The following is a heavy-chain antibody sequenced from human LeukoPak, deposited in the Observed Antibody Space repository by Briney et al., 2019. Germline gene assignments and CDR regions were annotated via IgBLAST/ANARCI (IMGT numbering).Heavy chain of an antibody. CDR1: GGSFSGYY. CDR3: ARHIWGSSWSGKDAFDI. CDR2: INHSGST. Sequence: PSETLSLTCAVYGGSFSGYYWSWIRQPPGKGLEWIGEINHSGSTNYNPSLKSRVTISVDTSKNQFSLKLSSVTAADTAVYYCARHIWGSSWSGKDAFDIWGQGTMVTVSS. J-gene: IGHJ3*02. D-gene: IGHD6-13*01. V-gene: IGHV4-34*01.